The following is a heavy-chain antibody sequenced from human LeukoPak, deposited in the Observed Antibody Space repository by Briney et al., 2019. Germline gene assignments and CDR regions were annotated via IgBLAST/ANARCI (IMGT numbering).Heavy chain of an antibody. Sequence: GGSLRLSCAASGFTFSSYAMSWVRQTPGKGLEWVSAISGGAGSTYYADSVKSRFTISRDISKNTLYLQMNSLRAEDTAVYYCAKDKYGDYRYYFDYWGQGTLVTVSS. D-gene: IGHD4-17*01. CDR1: GFTFSSYA. V-gene: IGHV3-23*01. J-gene: IGHJ4*02. CDR2: ISGGAGST. CDR3: AKDKYGDYRYYFDY.